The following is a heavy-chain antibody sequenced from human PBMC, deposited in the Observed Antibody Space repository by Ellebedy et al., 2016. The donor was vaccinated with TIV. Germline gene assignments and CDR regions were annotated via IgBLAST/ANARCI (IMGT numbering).Heavy chain of an antibody. V-gene: IGHV1-18*04. D-gene: IGHD4-23*01. J-gene: IGHJ4*02. CDR3: ARANGGHNDF. CDR2: ISGYTQNT. CDR1: GYSFTTYG. Sequence: AASVQVSCKASGYSFTTYGITWVRQAPGQGLEWMGWISGYTQNTRYADNLHGRVTMTTDTSTNTAYMELRGLNSGDTAMYFCARANGGHNDFWGQGTRVTVSS.